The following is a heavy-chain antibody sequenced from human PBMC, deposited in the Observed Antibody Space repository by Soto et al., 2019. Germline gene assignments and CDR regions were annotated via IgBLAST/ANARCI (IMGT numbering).Heavy chain of an antibody. CDR3: ARVYGSGSSFTFDY. J-gene: IGHJ4*02. CDR2: IYYSGST. Sequence: SETLSLTCSVSVGSISGYYWIWIRQPPGKGLEWIGYIYYSGSTNYNPSLKSRVTISVDTSKNQFSLKLSSVTAADTAVYYCARVYGSGSSFTFDYWGQGTLVTVSS. CDR1: VGSISGYY. V-gene: IGHV4-59*01. D-gene: IGHD3-10*01.